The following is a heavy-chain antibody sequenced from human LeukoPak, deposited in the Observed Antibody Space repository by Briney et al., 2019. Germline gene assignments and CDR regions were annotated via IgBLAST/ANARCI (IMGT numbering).Heavy chain of an antibody. D-gene: IGHD4-17*01. Sequence: SETLSLTCAVSGTSFSSYYWSWIRQPPGKGLEWIGEVNHSGYTNDNPSLKSRVTISVDTSKNQFSLRLRSVAVADTGVYFCARMTTGHDFWGQGTLATVSS. CDR3: ARMTTGHDF. J-gene: IGHJ4*02. V-gene: IGHV4-34*01. CDR2: VNHSGYT. CDR1: GTSFSSYY.